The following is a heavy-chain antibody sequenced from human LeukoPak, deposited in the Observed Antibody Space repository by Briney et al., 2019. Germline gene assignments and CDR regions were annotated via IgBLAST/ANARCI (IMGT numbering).Heavy chain of an antibody. CDR2: IYPGDSDT. D-gene: IGHD2-2*01. CDR3: ARSSCSSTSCPGYFQH. CDR1: GYSFTTYW. Sequence: GESLKISCKGSGYSFTTYWIGWVRQMPGKGLEWMGIIYPGDSDTRYSPSVQGQVTISADKSISTAYLQWSSLKASDTAMYFCARSSCSSTSCPGYFQHWGQGTLVTVSS. V-gene: IGHV5-51*01. J-gene: IGHJ1*01.